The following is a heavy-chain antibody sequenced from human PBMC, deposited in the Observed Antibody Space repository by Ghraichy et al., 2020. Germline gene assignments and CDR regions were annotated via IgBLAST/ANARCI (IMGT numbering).Heavy chain of an antibody. CDR3: AREGYDVLTGYSRGYFDY. J-gene: IGHJ4*02. CDR1: GGSITSYY. CDR2: MYYSGST. Sequence: SQTLSLTCTVSGGSITSYYWSWIRQPPGKGLEWIGYMYYSGSTNYNPSLKSRVTISLDTSKNQFSLKLSSVTAADTAVYYCAREGYDVLTGYSRGYFDYWGQGTLVTVSS. V-gene: IGHV4-59*01. D-gene: IGHD3-9*01.